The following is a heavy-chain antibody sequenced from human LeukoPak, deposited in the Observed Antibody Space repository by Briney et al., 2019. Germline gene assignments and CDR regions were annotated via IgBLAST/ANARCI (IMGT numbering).Heavy chain of an antibody. V-gene: IGHV1-2*06. J-gene: IGHJ4*02. CDR3: ARNPCGGGTCYNDY. D-gene: IGHD2-15*01. CDR2: INPNSGGT. CDR1: GYTFTGYY. Sequence: ASVKVSCKASGYTFTGYYIHWVRQAPGHGLEWMGRINPNSGGTNYAQKFQGRVTMTRDTSISTAYMELSRLKSDDTAVYYCARNPCGGGTCYNDYWGQGTLVTVSS.